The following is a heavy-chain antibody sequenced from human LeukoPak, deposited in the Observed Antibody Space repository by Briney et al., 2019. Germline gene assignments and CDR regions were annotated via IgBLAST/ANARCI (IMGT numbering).Heavy chain of an antibody. CDR2: ISAYNGYT. D-gene: IGHD4-23*01. CDR3: ARDKAVTTEVTQHFQH. Sequence: ASVKVSCKASGYTFTNYGFSWVRQAPGQGLEWMGWISAYNGYTDYAQKFQFRVTMTTDTSTSTAYMELRSQRSDDTAVYYCARDKAVTTEVTQHFQHWGQGTLVTVSS. J-gene: IGHJ1*01. CDR1: GYTFTNYG. V-gene: IGHV1-18*01.